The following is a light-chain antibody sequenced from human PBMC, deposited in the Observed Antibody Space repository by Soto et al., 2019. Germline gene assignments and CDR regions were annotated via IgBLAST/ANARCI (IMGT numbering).Light chain of an antibody. CDR2: DVS. Sequence: QSALTQPRSVSGSPGQSVTISCTGTSSDVGGYNYVSWYQQHPGKAPKLMIYDVSKRPSGVPDRFSGSKSGNTASLTIPGLQAEDEADYYCCSYAGSYTSRVFGGGTKLTVL. V-gene: IGLV2-11*01. CDR3: CSYAGSYTSRV. J-gene: IGLJ2*01. CDR1: SSDVGGYNY.